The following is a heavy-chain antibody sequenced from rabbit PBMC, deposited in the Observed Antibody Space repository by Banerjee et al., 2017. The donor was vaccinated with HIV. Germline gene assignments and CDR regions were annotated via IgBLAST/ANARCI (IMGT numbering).Heavy chain of an antibody. CDR3: ARGGVGTTYPYGGMDL. J-gene: IGHJ6*01. V-gene: IGHV1S40*01. Sequence: QSLKESGGDLVKPGASLTLTCTASGFSFSSSYYMCWVRQAPGKGLEWIACIETTSGSTYYASWAKGRFTISKTSSTTVTLQMTSLTAADTATYFCARGGVGTTYPYGGMDLWGQGTLVTVS. CDR1: GFSFSSSYY. D-gene: IGHD8-1*01. CDR2: IETTSGST.